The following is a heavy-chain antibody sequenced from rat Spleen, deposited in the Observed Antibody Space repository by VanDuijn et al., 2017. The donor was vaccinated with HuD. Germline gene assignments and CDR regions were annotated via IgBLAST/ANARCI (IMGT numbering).Heavy chain of an antibody. J-gene: IGHJ3*01. D-gene: IGHD1-4*01. CDR3: ASHGTRISRFAY. Sequence: VQLKESGPGLVQPSQTLSLTCTVSGYSITSSYRWNWIRKFPGNKLGWIGYIKSAGSTNYNPPLKSRISITRDTSKNQFFLQLNSVTTEDTATYYCASHGTRISRFAYWGQGTLVTVSS. V-gene: IGHV3-3*01. CDR1: GYSITSSYR. CDR2: IKSAGST.